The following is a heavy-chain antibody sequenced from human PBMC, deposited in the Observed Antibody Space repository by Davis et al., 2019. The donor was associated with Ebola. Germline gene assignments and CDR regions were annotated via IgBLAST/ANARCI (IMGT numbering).Heavy chain of an antibody. Sequence: GESLKISCAASGFTFSSYAMSWVRQAPGKGLEWVSVNSASSGSTYYADSVKGRFTISRDNSKNTLYLQMNSLRAEDTAVYYCAKDPGSGWSRASGYYFDYWGQGTLVTVSS. CDR2: NSASSGST. CDR3: AKDPGSGWSRASGYYFDY. CDR1: GFTFSSYA. D-gene: IGHD6-19*01. J-gene: IGHJ4*02. V-gene: IGHV3-23*01.